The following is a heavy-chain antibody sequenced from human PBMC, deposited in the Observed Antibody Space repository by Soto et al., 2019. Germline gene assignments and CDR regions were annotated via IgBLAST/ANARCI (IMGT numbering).Heavy chain of an antibody. V-gene: IGHV4-59*02. D-gene: IGHD1-26*01. CDR1: GGSVNDYY. CDR3: ARGANYYYYHGIDV. CDR2: VYYIGST. J-gene: IGHJ6*02. Sequence: QVQLQESGPGLVKPSETLSLTCSVSGGSVNDYYWSWVRQPPGKGLEWIGFVYYIGSTNYNPSLKSRNTLSVDTSKNQFALKLRSVNAADTAVYYCARGANYYYYHGIDVWGQGTTVTVSS.